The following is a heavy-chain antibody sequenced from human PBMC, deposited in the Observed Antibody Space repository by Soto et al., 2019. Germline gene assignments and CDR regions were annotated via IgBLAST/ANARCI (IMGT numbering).Heavy chain of an antibody. CDR2: ISGSSGST. V-gene: IGHV3-23*01. J-gene: IGHJ6*02. CDR3: ANNYDFWSGCPSGGMDV. D-gene: IGHD3-3*01. CDR1: GFTFSSYA. Sequence: LRLSFAASGFTFSSYAMSWVRQAPGKGLEWVSAISGSSGSTYYADSVKGRFTISRDNSKNTLYLQMNSLRAEDTAVYYCANNYDFWSGCPSGGMDVWGQGTTVTVSS.